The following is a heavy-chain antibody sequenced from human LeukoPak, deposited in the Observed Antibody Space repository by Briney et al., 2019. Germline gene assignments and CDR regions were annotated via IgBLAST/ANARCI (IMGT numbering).Heavy chain of an antibody. J-gene: IGHJ5*02. Sequence: ASVKVSCKASGYTFTTYYIHWVRQAPGQGLEWMGIINPSGGSTNYAQKFQGRITMTRDMSTSTVYMELSSLRSEDTAIYYCARGGITIFGVGQTNWFDPWGQGTLVTVSS. D-gene: IGHD3-3*01. CDR2: INPSGGST. CDR1: GYTFTTYY. CDR3: ARGGITIFGVGQTNWFDP. V-gene: IGHV1-46*01.